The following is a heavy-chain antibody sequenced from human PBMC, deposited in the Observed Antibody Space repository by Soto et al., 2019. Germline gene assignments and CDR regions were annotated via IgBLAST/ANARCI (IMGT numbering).Heavy chain of an antibody. CDR2: ISGNGSNT. J-gene: IGHJ4*02. D-gene: IGHD6-6*01. CDR3: ARDPEYSISKSFDY. Sequence: GGSLTLSRATPRFTFISYAISWVPQAPGKGLECVSAISGNGSNTYYADSVRGRFTISRDNSKNTLYLQMNSLRAEDTAMYFCARDPEYSISKSFDYWGQEILVTISS. V-gene: IGHV3-23*01. CDR1: RFTFISYA.